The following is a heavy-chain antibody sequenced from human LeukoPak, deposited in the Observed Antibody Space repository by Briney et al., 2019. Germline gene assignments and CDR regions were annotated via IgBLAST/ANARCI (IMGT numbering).Heavy chain of an antibody. V-gene: IGHV3-9*01. J-gene: IGHJ3*02. CDR2: ISWNSGSI. CDR1: GFTFDDYA. D-gene: IGHD4-17*01. CDR3: AKVSEVTTGVPGAFDT. Sequence: PGGSLRLSCAASGFTFDDYAMHWVRQAPGKGLEWVSGISWNSGSIGYADSVKGRFTISRDNAKNSLYLQMNSLRAEDTALYYCAKVSEVTTGVPGAFDTWGQGTMVTVSS.